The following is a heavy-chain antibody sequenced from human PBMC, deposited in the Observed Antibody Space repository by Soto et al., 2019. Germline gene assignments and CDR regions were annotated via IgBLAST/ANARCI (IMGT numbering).Heavy chain of an antibody. V-gene: IGHV4-30-2*01. CDR2: IYHSGST. CDR1: GGSISRGGSS. Sequence: SETLSLTCAVSGGSISRGGSSWNWIRQPPGKGLEWIGYIYHSGSTYYNPSLKSRVTISVDRSKNQFSLKLSSVTAADTAVYYCARAGDSSGPVALGYWGQGTLVTVSS. CDR3: ARAGDSSGPVALGY. J-gene: IGHJ4*02. D-gene: IGHD6-19*01.